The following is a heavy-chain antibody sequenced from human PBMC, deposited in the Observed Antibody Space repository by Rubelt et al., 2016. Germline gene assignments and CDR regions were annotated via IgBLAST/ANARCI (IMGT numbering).Heavy chain of an antibody. D-gene: IGHD6-13*01. V-gene: IGHV4-34*01. J-gene: IGHJ4*02. CDR1: GGSFSGYY. CDR2: INHSGST. Sequence: QVQLQQWGAGLLKPSETLSLTCAVYGGSFSGYYWSWIRQPPGKGLEWIGEINHSGSTNYNPSLKSRVTISVDTSKNQFPLKLSPVTAADTAGYYCARHSSGYSSSWYGAFDYWGQGTLVTVSS. CDR3: ARHSSGYSSSWYGAFDY.